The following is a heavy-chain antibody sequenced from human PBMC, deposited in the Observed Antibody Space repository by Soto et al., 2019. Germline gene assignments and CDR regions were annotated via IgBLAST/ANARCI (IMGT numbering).Heavy chain of an antibody. J-gene: IGHJ4*02. V-gene: IGHV4-34*01. Sequence: QVQLQQWGAGLLKPSETLSLTCAVYGGSFSGYYWTWIRQPPGTGLEWIGEINHSGSTNSNPSLKSGVTISVDTSKNQFSLKLTSVTAADTAVYYCARDKITGLFDYWGQGTLVTVSS. CDR2: INHSGST. CDR3: ARDKITGLFDY. CDR1: GGSFSGYY. D-gene: IGHD2-8*02.